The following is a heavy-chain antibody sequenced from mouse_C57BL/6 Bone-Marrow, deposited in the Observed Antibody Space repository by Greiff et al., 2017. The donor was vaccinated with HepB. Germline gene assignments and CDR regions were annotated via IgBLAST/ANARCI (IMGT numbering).Heavy chain of an antibody. V-gene: IGHV5-16*01. CDR1: GFTFSDYY. CDR3: SSDMEIYYCYGRAMDY. D-gene: IGHD2-2*01. J-gene: IGHJ4*01. Sequence: EVNLVESEGGLVQPGSSMKLSCTASGFTFSDYYMAWVRQVPEKGLEWVANINYDGSSTYYLDSLKSRFIISRDNAKNILYLQMSSLKSEDTATYYYSSDMEIYYCYGRAMDYWGQGTSVTVSS. CDR2: INYDGSST.